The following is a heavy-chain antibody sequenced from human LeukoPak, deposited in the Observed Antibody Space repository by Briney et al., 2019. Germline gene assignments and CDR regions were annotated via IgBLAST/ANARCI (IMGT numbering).Heavy chain of an antibody. D-gene: IGHD4-17*01. CDR2: IILILGTA. Sequence: ASVKVSCKTSGGNFSNYVISWVRQAPGQGLEWMGGIILILGTAKYAQKFQGRVTITADESTSTAYMELSSLRSEDTAVYYCARATVTTFNWFDPWGQGTLVTVSS. CDR3: ARATVTTFNWFDP. CDR1: GGNFSNYV. J-gene: IGHJ5*02. V-gene: IGHV1-69*13.